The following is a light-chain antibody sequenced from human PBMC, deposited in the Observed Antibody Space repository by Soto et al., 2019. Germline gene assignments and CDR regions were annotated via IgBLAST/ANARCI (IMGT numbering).Light chain of an antibody. CDR3: QQYYTYPWT. CDR1: QGISSY. Sequence: AIRMTQSPSSLSASTGDRVTITCRASQGISSYLAWFQQKPGRPPKLLMSATSTLQSDVPSSFSGSGSGTDFTLTIGCLQSEDLATYYCQQYYTYPWTFGQGTKVEIK. V-gene: IGKV1-8*01. J-gene: IGKJ1*01. CDR2: ATS.